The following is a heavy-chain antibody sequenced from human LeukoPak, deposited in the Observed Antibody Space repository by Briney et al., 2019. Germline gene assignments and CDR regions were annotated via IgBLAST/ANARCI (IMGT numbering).Heavy chain of an antibody. V-gene: IGHV3-9*01. CDR3: AVGTSLPAH. CDR2: ISWNSGSI. D-gene: IGHD1-26*01. Sequence: GGSLRLSCAASGFTFDDYAMHWVRQAPGKGLEWVSGISWNSGSIGYADSVKGRFTISRDNAKNSLYLQMNSLRAEDTALYYCAVGTSLPAHWGEGTLVTVSS. J-gene: IGHJ4*02. CDR1: GFTFDDYA.